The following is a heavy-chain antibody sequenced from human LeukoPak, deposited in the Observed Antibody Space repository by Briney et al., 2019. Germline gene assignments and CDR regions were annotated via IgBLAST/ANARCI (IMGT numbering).Heavy chain of an antibody. CDR1: GGTFSSYA. J-gene: IGHJ4*02. V-gene: IGHV1-69*06. CDR3: ARAKHDYYDSSGYYLGDY. D-gene: IGHD3-22*01. Sequence: SVKVSCKASGGTFSSYAISWVRQAPGQGLEWMGGIIPIFGTANYAQKFQGRVTITADKSTSTAYMELSSLRSEDTAVYYCARAKHDYYDSSGYYLGDYWGQGTLVTVS. CDR2: IIPIFGTA.